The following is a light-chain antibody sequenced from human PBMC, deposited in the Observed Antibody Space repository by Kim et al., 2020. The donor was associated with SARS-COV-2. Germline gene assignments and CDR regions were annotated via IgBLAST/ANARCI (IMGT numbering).Light chain of an antibody. CDR1: QSISNS. CDR3: QHYINFPWT. CDR2: MAS. V-gene: IGKV1-5*03. J-gene: IGKJ1*01. Sequence: SASGGDRRTITCRASQSISNSLAWYQQKPGKAPKPLTYMASKLEPGVPSRFSGSGSGTEFTLPITSRQPDDSAAYYCQHYINFPWTFGQGTKVDIK.